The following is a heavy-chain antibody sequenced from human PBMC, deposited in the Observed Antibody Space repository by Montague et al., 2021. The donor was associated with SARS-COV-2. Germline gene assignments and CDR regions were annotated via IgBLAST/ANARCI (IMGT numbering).Heavy chain of an antibody. D-gene: IGHD3-16*01. CDR1: GFIFTNYG. CDR2: ISGFGGGT. V-gene: IGHV3-23*01. CDR3: AKSFSGARNWFGI. J-gene: IGHJ4*02. Sequence: SLRLSCAASGFIFTNYGMNWVRRAPGKGLEGVAGISGFGGGTYYSDSVEGRFTISRATSNSTPFLQMDGLRAEDTAIYYCAKSFSGARNWFGIWGQGTLVTVSS.